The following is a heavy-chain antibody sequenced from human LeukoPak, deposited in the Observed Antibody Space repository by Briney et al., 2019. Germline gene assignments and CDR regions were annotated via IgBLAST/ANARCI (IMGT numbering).Heavy chain of an antibody. D-gene: IGHD6-19*01. V-gene: IGHV1-69*05. CDR1: GYTFTSYG. CDR3: AIIAVGGVDPFDS. J-gene: IGHJ4*02. CDR2: IIPIFGTA. Sequence: SVKVSCKASGYTFTSYGISWVRQAPGQGLEWMGGIIPIFGTANYAQKFQGRVTITTDESTSTAYMELSSLRSEDTALYYCAIIAVGGVDPFDSWGQGTLVTVSS.